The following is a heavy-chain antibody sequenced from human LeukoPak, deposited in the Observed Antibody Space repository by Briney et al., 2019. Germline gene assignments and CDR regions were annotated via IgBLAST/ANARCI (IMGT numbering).Heavy chain of an antibody. CDR2: IYYSGST. CDR1: GGSISSYY. D-gene: IGHD6-13*01. V-gene: IGHV4-59*08. Sequence: PSGTLSLTCTVSGGSISSYYWSWIRQPPGKGLEWIGYIYYSGSTNYKPSLKRRGTISVDTSKNQFSLKLSSVTAADTAVYYCARNTAALSHTPIWGQGTLVTVFS. CDR3: ARNTAALSHTPI. J-gene: IGHJ4*02.